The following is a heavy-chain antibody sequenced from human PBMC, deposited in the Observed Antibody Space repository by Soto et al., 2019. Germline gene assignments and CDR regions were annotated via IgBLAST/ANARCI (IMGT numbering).Heavy chain of an antibody. CDR1: GGSISSSSYY. V-gene: IGHV4-39*01. CDR3: ASPKIAFYNWFDP. J-gene: IGHJ5*02. Sequence: PSETLSLTCTVSGGSISSSSYYWGWIRQPPGKGLEWIGSIYYSGSTYYNTSLKNRVTISVDTSKNQFSLKLSSVTAADTAVYYCASPKIAFYNWFDPWGQGTLVTVS. D-gene: IGHD3-3*02. CDR2: IYYSGST.